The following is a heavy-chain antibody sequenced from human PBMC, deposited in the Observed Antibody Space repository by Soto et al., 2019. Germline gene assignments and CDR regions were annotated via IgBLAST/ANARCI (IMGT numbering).Heavy chain of an antibody. CDR1: GFTFSSYG. Sequence: SLRLSCAASGFTFSSYGMHWVRQAPGKGLEWVAVIWYDGSNKYYADSVKGRFTISRDNSKNTLYLQMSSLTAEDTAVYYCARDSYSFDYWGRGTLVTVSS. CDR2: IWYDGSNK. J-gene: IGHJ4*02. V-gene: IGHV3-33*01. CDR3: ARDSYSFDY. D-gene: IGHD3-10*01.